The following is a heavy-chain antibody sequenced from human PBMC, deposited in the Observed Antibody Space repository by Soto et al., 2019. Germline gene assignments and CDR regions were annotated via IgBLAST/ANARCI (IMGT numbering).Heavy chain of an antibody. D-gene: IGHD2-15*01. Sequence: EVQLVESGEGLVQPGGSLRLSCAASGFTFGSYNIHWIRQAPGKGLEFVSAISRSGDRTYYADSVKGRFTITRDNSKNTVWLQMGSLRAEDMAVYYCARARCSSGQCYYFDYWGRGALVSVFS. CDR2: ISRSGDRT. CDR1: GFTFGSYN. V-gene: IGHV3-64*02. J-gene: IGHJ4*02. CDR3: ARARCSSGQCYYFDY.